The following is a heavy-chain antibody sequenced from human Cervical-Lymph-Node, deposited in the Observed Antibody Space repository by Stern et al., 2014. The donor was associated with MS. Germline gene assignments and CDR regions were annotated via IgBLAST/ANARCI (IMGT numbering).Heavy chain of an antibody. J-gene: IGHJ6*02. CDR2: FDPEDGET. D-gene: IGHD3-3*01. V-gene: IGHV1-24*01. Sequence: VHLVESGAEVKKPGASVKVSCKVSGYTLTELSMHWVRQAPGKGLEWMGGFDPEDGETIYAQKFQGRVTMTEDTSTDTAYMELSSPRSEDTAVYYCATDRDDFRSGYSAPTKGYGLDVWGQGTTVTVTS. CDR3: ATDRDDFRSGYSAPTKGYGLDV. CDR1: GYTLTELS.